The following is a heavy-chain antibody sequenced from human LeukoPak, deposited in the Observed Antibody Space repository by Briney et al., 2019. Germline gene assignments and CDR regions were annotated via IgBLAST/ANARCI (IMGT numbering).Heavy chain of an antibody. V-gene: IGHV3-48*02. J-gene: IGHJ4*02. D-gene: IGHD2-21*01. CDR2: ICNTGTTI. CDR1: GFTFSAYH. CDR3: ARVWQDYSGVDY. Sequence: GGSLRLSCAASGFTFSAYHINWVRQAPGKGLEWISYICNTGTTIDYADSVNGLFAISRDNAKSSLYLQMNSLRDEDTDWYYCARVWQDYSGVDYWGQGTLVTVSS.